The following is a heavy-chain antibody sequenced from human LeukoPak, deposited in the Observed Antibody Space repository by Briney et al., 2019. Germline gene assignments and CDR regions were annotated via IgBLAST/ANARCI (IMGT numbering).Heavy chain of an antibody. V-gene: IGHV3-33*01. J-gene: IGHJ4*02. CDR3: ARDTHGQFDY. CDR2: IWCDGSNK. D-gene: IGHD5-24*01. Sequence: GWSLRVSCAASGFTFSRHGMLWVRQAPGKALEGLAVIWCDGSNKYYADSVKRRFTISRAIYKSTHYLQMNSLRAEDTAVYYCARDTHGQFDYWGQGTLVTVSS. CDR1: GFTFSRHG.